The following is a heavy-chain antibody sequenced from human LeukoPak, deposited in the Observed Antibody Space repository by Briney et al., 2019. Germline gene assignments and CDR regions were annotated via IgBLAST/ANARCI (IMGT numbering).Heavy chain of an antibody. CDR2: IYYSVTT. D-gene: IGHD3-10*01. J-gene: IGHJ4*02. Sequence: PSETLSLTCTVSGGSISSSGYYWGWIRQPPGKGLEWIGSIYYSVTTYYNPSLKSRVTISVDTSKNQFSLKLNSVTAADTAVYYCARDLGGFGGIAKYFDYWGQGTLVTVSS. CDR1: GGSISSSGYY. CDR3: ARDLGGFGGIAKYFDY. V-gene: IGHV4-39*07.